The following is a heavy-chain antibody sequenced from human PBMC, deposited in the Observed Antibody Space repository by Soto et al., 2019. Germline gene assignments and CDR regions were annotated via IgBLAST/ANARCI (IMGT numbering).Heavy chain of an antibody. CDR1: GISLSTKEVG. V-gene: IGHV2-5*02. Sequence: QITLKESGPTLVQPTQPLTLTCTFSGISLSTKEVGVGWIRQPPGKGLEWLALIYWDGDQRYRPSLRTRITITKDTTKNQVFRTMANMDPADTATYCGAHTSLKNGGACDYWGQGTLDTVPS. CDR3: AHTSLKNGGACDY. CDR2: IYWDGDQ. J-gene: IGHJ4*02. D-gene: IGHD2-2*01.